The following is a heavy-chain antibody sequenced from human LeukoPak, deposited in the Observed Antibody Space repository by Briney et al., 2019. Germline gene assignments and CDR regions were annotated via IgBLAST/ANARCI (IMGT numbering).Heavy chain of an antibody. V-gene: IGHV3-21*01. CDR1: GFTFSSYS. Sequence: NSGGSLRLSCAASGFTFSSYSMNWVRQAPGKGLEWVSSISSSSSYIYYADSVKGRFNISRDNAKNSLYMQMNSLRAEDTAVYYCAREGIAAADRIDYWGQGTLVTVSS. J-gene: IGHJ4*02. CDR2: ISSSSSYI. D-gene: IGHD6-13*01. CDR3: AREGIAAADRIDY.